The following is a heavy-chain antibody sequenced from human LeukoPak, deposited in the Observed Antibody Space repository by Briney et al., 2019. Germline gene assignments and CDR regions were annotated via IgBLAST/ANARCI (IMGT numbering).Heavy chain of an antibody. CDR1: GFTFSSYG. CDR3: AKDCGAPTQDIDY. J-gene: IGHJ4*02. V-gene: IGHV3-30*18. Sequence: PGRSLRLSCAASGFTFSSYGMHWVRQAPGKGLEWVAVISYDGSNKYYADSVKGRFTISRDNSKNTLYLQMNSLRAEDTAVYYCAKDCGAPTQDIDYWGQGTLVTVSS. D-gene: IGHD2-15*01. CDR2: ISYDGSNK.